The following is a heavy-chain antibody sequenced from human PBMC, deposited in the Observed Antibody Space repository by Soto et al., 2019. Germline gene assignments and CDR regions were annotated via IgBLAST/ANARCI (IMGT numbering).Heavy chain of an antibody. D-gene: IGHD6-25*01. Sequence: PSVPLSHSCTVSHGTIRSGANYWTWIRQPPGKGLEWIANIYYSGSTFYNPSLKSRVTISLDTSKNQFSLKLRSVTAADTAVYYCARHEAGWYFDSWGQGTLV. CDR1: HGTIRSGANY. CDR2: IYYSGST. V-gene: IGHV4-39*01. CDR3: ARHEAGWYFDS. J-gene: IGHJ4*02.